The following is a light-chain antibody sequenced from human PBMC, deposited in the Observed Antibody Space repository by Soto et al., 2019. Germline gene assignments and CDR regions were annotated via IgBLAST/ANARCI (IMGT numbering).Light chain of an antibody. Sequence: QSVLAQPPSASGTPGQTVTISCSGGSSNIKTNGVSWYQQVPGAAPKLLIYSNSQRPSGAPDRFSGSKSGTSASLAISGLQSEDEATYHCSTWDDSLNGLIFGGGTQLTGL. CDR2: SNS. CDR1: SSNIKTNG. J-gene: IGLJ2*01. CDR3: STWDDSLNGLI. V-gene: IGLV1-44*01.